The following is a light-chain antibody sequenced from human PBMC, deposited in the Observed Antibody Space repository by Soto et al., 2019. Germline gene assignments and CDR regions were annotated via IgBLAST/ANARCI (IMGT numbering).Light chain of an antibody. V-gene: IGKV1-39*01. Sequence: DIQMDQSPSSLSASLGDRVTITCRASPSVNRFLNWYQQHPGRAPKVLIYAASTLQSGVPSRFSGNGSGTEFTLTISTLLPEDFATYFCQQTYRPSYTFAQGTRLEIK. CDR1: PSVNRF. J-gene: IGKJ2*01. CDR3: QQTYRPSYT. CDR2: AAS.